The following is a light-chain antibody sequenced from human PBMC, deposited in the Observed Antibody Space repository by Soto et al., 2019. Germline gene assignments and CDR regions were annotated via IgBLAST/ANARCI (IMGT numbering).Light chain of an antibody. CDR2: EAS. V-gene: IGKV1-5*03. CDR1: QSISSW. J-gene: IGKJ4*01. Sequence: DIQMTQSPFTLSASVGDRITITCRASQSISSWLAWYQQKPGRAPKILIYEASNLQSGVPSRFSGGGSGTEFTLTISSLQPDDFGNYYCQQYHSYPLTFGGGTKVE. CDR3: QQYHSYPLT.